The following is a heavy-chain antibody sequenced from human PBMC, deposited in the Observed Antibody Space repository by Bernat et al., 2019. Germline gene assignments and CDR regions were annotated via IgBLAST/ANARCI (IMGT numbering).Heavy chain of an antibody. D-gene: IGHD4-17*01. J-gene: IGHJ4*02. V-gene: IGHV3-30*18. CDR3: ANGGVTTAEFGY. Sequence: QVQLVESGGGVVQPGRSLTLSCAASGFIFSSYGMHWVRQAPGKGLEWVAFISYHETKKNYADSVKGRFTISRDNSKNTLYLQMNSLRLEDTAVYYCANGGVTTAEFGYWGQGSLVTVSS. CDR1: GFIFSSYG. CDR2: ISYHETKK.